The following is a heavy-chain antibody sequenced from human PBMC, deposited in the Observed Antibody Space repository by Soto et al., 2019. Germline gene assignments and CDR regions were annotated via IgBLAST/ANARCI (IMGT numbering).Heavy chain of an antibody. J-gene: IGHJ4*02. V-gene: IGHV4-30-4*08. CDR2: IYYSGST. CDR3: ARVPTYYYDSSGYYSFDY. D-gene: IGHD3-22*01. CDR1: GVSISTGGYY. Sequence: LSLTCTVSGVSISTGGYYWSWIRQPPGKGLEWIGYIYYSGSTYYNPSLKSRVTISVDTSKNQFSLKLSSVTAADTAVYYCARVPTYYYDSSGYYSFDYWGQGTLVTVSS.